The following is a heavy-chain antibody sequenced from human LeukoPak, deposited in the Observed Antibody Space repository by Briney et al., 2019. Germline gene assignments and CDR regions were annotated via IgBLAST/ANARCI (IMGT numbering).Heavy chain of an antibody. D-gene: IGHD1-26*01. V-gene: IGHV3-23*01. CDR2: ISGSGGST. Sequence: GGSLRLSCAASGFTFSSYAMSWVRQAPGKGLEWVSVISGSGGSTYYADSVKGRFTISRDNSKNTLYLQMNSLRAEDTAVYYCARFSGSYIRAFDIWGQGTMVTVSS. J-gene: IGHJ3*02. CDR3: ARFSGSYIRAFDI. CDR1: GFTFSSYA.